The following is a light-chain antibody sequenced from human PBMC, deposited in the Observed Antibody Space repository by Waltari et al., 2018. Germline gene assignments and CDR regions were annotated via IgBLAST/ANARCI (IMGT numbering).Light chain of an antibody. Sequence: QSVLTQPPSASGTPGQRVPISCSGSSYNIGSNSVNWYQHPPGASPNLLMFWYNRRPSGVPDRFSGAKSGASASLASSGLQSEDEADYYCAAWDVSLNGLVFGGGTKLTVL. CDR2: WYN. J-gene: IGLJ2*01. CDR3: AAWDVSLNGLV. CDR1: SYNIGSNS. V-gene: IGLV1-44*01.